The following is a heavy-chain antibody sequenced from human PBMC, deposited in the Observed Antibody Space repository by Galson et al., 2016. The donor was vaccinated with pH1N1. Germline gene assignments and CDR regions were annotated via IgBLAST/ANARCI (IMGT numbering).Heavy chain of an antibody. CDR3: TKANAGGTSYIIDC. D-gene: IGHD1-26*01. J-gene: IGHJ4*02. V-gene: IGHV3-30*18. Sequence: SLRLSCAASGFAFSNYPMHWVRQAPGMGLEWVGVISDDGSKTWSRDFLKGRFIVSRDNSKSTLYLQMDSLRGEDSAVYYCTKANAGGTSYIIDCWGQGTLVTVSP. CDR1: GFAFSNYP. CDR2: ISDDGSKT.